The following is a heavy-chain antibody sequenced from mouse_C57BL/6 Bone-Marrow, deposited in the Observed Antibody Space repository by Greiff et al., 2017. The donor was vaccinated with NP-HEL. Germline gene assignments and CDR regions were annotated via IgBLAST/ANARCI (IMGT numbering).Heavy chain of an antibody. CDR2: IWGDGST. V-gene: IGHV2-3*01. CDR1: GFSLTSYG. Sequence: VMLVESGPGLVAPSQSLSITCTVSGFSLTSYGVSWVRQPPGKGLEWLGVIWGDGSTNYHSALISSLSISKDNHKSQVLLKLNSLQTDDTSTYYCAKPADCSSYWYFDVWGTGTTVTVSS. CDR3: AKPADCSSYWYFDV. D-gene: IGHD1-1*01. J-gene: IGHJ1*03.